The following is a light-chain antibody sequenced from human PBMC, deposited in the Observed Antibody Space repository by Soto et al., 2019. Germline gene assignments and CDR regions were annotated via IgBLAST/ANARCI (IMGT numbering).Light chain of an antibody. CDR2: DAS. J-gene: IGKJ1*01. V-gene: IGKV3-11*01. Sequence: EIVLTQSPATLSLSPGERATLSCRASPSVTNYLAWYQQKPGQPPRLLIYDASSRATGIPARFSGSGSGTDFTLTISSLEPEDFAVYYCHQRSNWPWTFGQGTKVDIK. CDR1: PSVTNY. CDR3: HQRSNWPWT.